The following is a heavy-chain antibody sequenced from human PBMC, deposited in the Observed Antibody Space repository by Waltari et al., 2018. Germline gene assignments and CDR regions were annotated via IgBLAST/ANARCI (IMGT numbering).Heavy chain of an antibody. CDR1: GFNFIGHA. J-gene: IGHJ4*02. V-gene: IGHV3-23*01. Sequence: EVHLLESGGGLAQPGGSLRLSCAAAGFNFIGHAMSWVRQAPGRGLEWVSGISDSGVITNYADSVKGRFTVSRDNSKSTLFLHLNSLRAEDTAVYYCARHLYSIDYLELANWGQGTLVTVSS. D-gene: IGHD4-4*01. CDR2: ISDSGVIT. CDR3: ARHLYSIDYLELAN.